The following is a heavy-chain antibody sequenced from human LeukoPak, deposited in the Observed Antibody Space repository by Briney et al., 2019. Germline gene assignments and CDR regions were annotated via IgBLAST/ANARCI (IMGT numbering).Heavy chain of an antibody. V-gene: IGHV4-59*01. CDR3: ARDVGNFNWFDP. J-gene: IGHJ5*02. CDR2: IYYSGST. Sequence: SETLSLTCTVSGGSISSYYWRLIRQPPGKGLEWIGYIYYSGSTNYNPSLKSRVTISVDTSKNQFSLKLSSVTAADTAVYYCARDVGNFNWFDPWGQGTLVTVSS. D-gene: IGHD4-23*01. CDR1: GGSISSYY.